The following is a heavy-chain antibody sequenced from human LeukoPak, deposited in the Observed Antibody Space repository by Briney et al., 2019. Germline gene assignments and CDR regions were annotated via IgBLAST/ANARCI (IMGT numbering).Heavy chain of an antibody. D-gene: IGHD3-10*01. J-gene: IGHJ6*02. V-gene: IGHV4-59*12. CDR3: ASGSPYYYYGMDV. CDR1: GGSISGYY. CDR2: IYYSGST. Sequence: PSETLSLTCTVSGGSISGYYWSWIRQPPGKGLEWIGYIYYSGSTNYNPSLKSRVTISVDTSKNQFSLKLSSVTAADTAVYYCASGSPYYYYGMDVWGQGTTVTVSS.